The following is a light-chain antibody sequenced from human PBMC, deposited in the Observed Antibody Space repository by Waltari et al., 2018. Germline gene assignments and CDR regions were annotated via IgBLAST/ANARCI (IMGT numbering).Light chain of an antibody. Sequence: EIVLTQSPGTLSLSPGERATLSCRTSQSVSSSYLAWYQQNPGPAPRLLSYRASSRATGIPDRFSGSGSGTDFTLTISRLEPEDFAVYYCQQYGSSPLTFGGGTKVEIK. CDR2: RAS. CDR1: QSVSSSY. V-gene: IGKV3-20*01. CDR3: QQYGSSPLT. J-gene: IGKJ4*01.